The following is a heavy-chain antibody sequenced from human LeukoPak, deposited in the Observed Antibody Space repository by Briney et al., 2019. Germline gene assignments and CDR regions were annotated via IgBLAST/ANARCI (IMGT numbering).Heavy chain of an antibody. CDR3: ARGNYYGMDV. Sequence: GGSLRLSCAASGFTFSNYWMHWVRHAPGRGLVWVSRINSDGSTTSYADSVKGRFTISRDNAKNTLFLQMNSLRDEDTAVYFCARGNYYGMDVWGQGTTVTVSS. J-gene: IGHJ6*02. CDR2: INSDGSTT. CDR1: GFTFSNYW. V-gene: IGHV3-74*01.